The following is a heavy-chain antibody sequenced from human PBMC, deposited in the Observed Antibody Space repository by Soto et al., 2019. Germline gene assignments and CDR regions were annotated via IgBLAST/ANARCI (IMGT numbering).Heavy chain of an antibody. J-gene: IGHJ6*03. D-gene: IGHD2-21*02. Sequence: PSETLSLTCTVSGASISRYYWSWVRQSPGKGLEGIGYLYNTGSTIYNPSLRGGATISEDTSKNLFSLKMNSVPAGDTAVYYWARDRGGYWGFHCYPLDVGGKGTRFTVPS. CDR2: LYNTGST. CDR3: ARDRGGYWGFHCYPLDV. CDR1: GASISRYY. V-gene: IGHV4-59*01.